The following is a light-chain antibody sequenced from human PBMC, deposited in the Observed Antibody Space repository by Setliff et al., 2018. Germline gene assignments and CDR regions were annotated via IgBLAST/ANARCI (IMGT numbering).Light chain of an antibody. Sequence: QSVLTQPASVSGSPGQPITISCTGTSSDVGYYNYVSWYQQHPGKAPKLMIYEVSNRPSGVSNRFSGSKSGNTASLAISGLQAEDEADYYCSSYTSSSTRVFGTGTKVTVL. J-gene: IGLJ1*01. CDR1: SSDVGYYNY. V-gene: IGLV2-14*01. CDR3: SSYTSSSTRV. CDR2: EVS.